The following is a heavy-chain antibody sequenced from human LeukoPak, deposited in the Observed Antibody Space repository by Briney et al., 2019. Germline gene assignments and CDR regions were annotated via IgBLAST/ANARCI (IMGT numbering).Heavy chain of an antibody. CDR1: GYTFTSYG. CDR3: ARDFSNDFWSGCLWPERKGNWFDP. D-gene: IGHD3-3*01. CDR2: ISAYNGNT. V-gene: IGHV1-18*01. Sequence: ASVKVSCKASGYTFTSYGISWVRQAPGQGLEWMGWISAYNGNTNYAQKLQGRVTMTTDTSTSTAYMELRSLRSDDTAVYYCARDFSNDFWSGCLWPERKGNWFDPWGQGTLVTVSS. J-gene: IGHJ5*02.